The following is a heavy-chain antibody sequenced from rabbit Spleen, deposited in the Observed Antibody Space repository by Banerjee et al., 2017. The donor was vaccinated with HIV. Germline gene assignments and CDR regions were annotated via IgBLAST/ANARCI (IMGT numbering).Heavy chain of an antibody. CDR3: VREAGYGGYGDGNL. CDR2: IVADSGTRT. Sequence: QEQLEESEGGLVQPEGSLTLTCTASGFSFSSSYWIYWVRQAPGKGLEWIACIVADSGTRTSYASWAKGRFTISKTSSTTVTLQMTSLTAADTATYFCVREAGYGGYGDGNLWGPGTLVTVS. D-gene: IGHD6-1*01. V-gene: IGHV1S45*01. CDR1: GFSFSSSYW. J-gene: IGHJ4*01.